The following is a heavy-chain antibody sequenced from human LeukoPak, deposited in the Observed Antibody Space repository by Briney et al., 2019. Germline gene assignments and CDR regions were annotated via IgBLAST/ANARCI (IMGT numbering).Heavy chain of an antibody. CDR3: AKAVTFGGVIVIRLHYFDY. D-gene: IGHD3-16*02. CDR2: ISGSGGST. J-gene: IGHJ4*02. Sequence: GGSLRLSCAASGFTFSSYAMSWVRQAPGKGLEWVSAISGSGGSTYYADSVEGRFTISRDSSKNTLYLQMNSLRAEDTAVYYCAKAVTFGGVIVIRLHYFDYWGQGTLVTVSS. CDR1: GFTFSSYA. V-gene: IGHV3-23*01.